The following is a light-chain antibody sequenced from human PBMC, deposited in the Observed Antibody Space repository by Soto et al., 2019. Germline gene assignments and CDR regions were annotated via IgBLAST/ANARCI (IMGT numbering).Light chain of an antibody. J-gene: IGKJ5*01. CDR1: RDVGSD. CDR2: DAS. V-gene: IGKV1-13*02. Sequence: TQTPTSLSASVGEKIIISCRASRDVGSDVSWYQQKPGKAPKVLIYDASTLKSGVPSRFSGSGSGTDFTLTISSLQPEDFITYYCQLLTFLPFT. CDR3: QLLTFLPFT.